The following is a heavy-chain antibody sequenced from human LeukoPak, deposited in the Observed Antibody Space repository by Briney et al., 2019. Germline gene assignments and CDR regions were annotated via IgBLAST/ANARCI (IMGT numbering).Heavy chain of an antibody. J-gene: IGHJ4*02. V-gene: IGHV3-23*01. Sequence: PGGSLRLSCAASGFTFSSYAMSWVRQAPGKGLEWVSAISGSGGSTYYADSVRGRFTISRDNSKNTLYLQMNSLRAEDTAVYYCAKQKQLVLSHYFDYWGQGTLVTVSS. CDR3: AKQKQLVLSHYFDY. CDR2: ISGSGGST. D-gene: IGHD6-6*01. CDR1: GFTFSSYA.